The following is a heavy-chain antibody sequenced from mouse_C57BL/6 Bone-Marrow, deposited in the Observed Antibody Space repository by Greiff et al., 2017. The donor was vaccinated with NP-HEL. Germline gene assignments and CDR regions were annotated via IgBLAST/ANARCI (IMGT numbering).Heavy chain of an antibody. D-gene: IGHD1-1*01. J-gene: IGHJ4*01. CDR1: GYTFTDYY. CDR3: ARGGNLLEAMDY. Sequence: QVQLKESGAELVRPGASVKLSCKASGYTFTDYYINWVKQRPGQGLEWIARIYPGSGNTYYNEKFKGKATLTAEKSSSTAYMQLSSLTSEDSAVYFCARGGNLLEAMDYWGQGTSVTVSS. V-gene: IGHV1-76*01. CDR2: IYPGSGNT.